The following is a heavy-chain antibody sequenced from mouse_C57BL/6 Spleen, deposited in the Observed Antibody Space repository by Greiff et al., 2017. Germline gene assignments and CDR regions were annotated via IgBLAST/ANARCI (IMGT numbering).Heavy chain of an antibody. J-gene: IGHJ4*01. D-gene: IGHD2-5*01. CDR3: ARYYSNLYYAMDY. V-gene: IGHV5-4*03. CDR2: ISDGGSYT. Sequence: EVKLVESGGGLVKPGGSLKLSCAASGFTFSSYAMSWVRQTPEKRLEWVATISDGGSYTYYPDNVKGRFTISRDNAKNNLYLQMSHLKSEDTAMYYCARYYSNLYYAMDYWGQGTSVTVSS. CDR1: GFTFSSYA.